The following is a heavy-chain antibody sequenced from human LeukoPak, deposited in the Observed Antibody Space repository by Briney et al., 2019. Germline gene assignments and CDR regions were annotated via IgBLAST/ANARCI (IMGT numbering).Heavy chain of an antibody. CDR3: ARAVTYFYGSVTYDWFDP. D-gene: IGHD3-10*01. J-gene: IGHJ5*02. CDR1: GFTFSSYW. V-gene: IGHV3-74*01. Sequence: GGSLRLSCAASGFTFSSYWMHWVRQTPGKGLVWVSRIKSDGSTIYADSVKGRFTISRDNARNTLYLQMNSLRVEDTAMYYCARAVTYFYGSVTYDWFDPWGQGALVTVSS. CDR2: IKSDGST.